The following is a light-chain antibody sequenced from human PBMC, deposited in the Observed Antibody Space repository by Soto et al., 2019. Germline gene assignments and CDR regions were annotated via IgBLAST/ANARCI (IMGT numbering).Light chain of an antibody. CDR3: QQSYSTPRT. CDR2: AAS. V-gene: IGKV1-39*01. J-gene: IGKJ1*01. CDR1: QSISSY. Sequence: DIQMTQSPSSLSASVRARVTITCRASQSISSYLNWYQQKPGKAPKLLIYAASSWQSGVPSRFSGSGSGTDFTLTVSSLQPEDFATYFCQQSYSTPRTFGQGPKVEV.